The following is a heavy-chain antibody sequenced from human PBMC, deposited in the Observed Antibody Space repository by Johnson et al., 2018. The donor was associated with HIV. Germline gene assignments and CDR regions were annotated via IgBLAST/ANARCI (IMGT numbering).Heavy chain of an antibody. CDR3: ARLPSGYSRDGFNI. Sequence: VQLVESGGGLIQPGGSLRLSCAASGFTVSSNYMSWVRQAPGKGLEWVSVIYSGGSTYYADSVKGRFTISRDNSKNTLYLQMNSLRADDTAVYYCARLPSGYSRDGFNIWGKGTMVTVSS. D-gene: IGHD5-18*01. CDR1: GFTVSSNY. CDR2: IYSGGST. V-gene: IGHV3-66*03. J-gene: IGHJ3*02.